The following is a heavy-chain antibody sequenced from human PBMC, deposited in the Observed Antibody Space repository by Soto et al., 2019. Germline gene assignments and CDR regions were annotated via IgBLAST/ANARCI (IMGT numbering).Heavy chain of an antibody. V-gene: IGHV1-69*02. CDR3: AETTPDTAMVSSNSNYYGMDV. J-gene: IGHJ6*02. CDR1: GGTFSSYT. Sequence: SVKVSCKASGGTFSSYTISWVRQAPGQGLEWMGRIIPILGIANYAQKFQGRVTITADKSTSTAYMELSSLRSEDTAVYYCAETTPDTAMVSSNSNYYGMDVWGQGTTVTVSS. D-gene: IGHD5-18*01. CDR2: IIPILGIA.